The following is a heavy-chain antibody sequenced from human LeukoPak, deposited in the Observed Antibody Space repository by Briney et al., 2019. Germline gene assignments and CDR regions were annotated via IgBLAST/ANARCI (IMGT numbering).Heavy chain of an antibody. CDR2: IVVGSGNT. Sequence: GASVKVSCKASGGTSSSYAISWVRQARGQRLEWIGWIVVGSGNTNYAQKFQERVTITRDMSTSPAYMELSSLRSEDTAVYYCAAYDFWSGYWENWFDPWGQGTLVTVSS. J-gene: IGHJ5*02. D-gene: IGHD3-3*01. CDR1: GGTSSSYA. CDR3: AAYDFWSGYWENWFDP. V-gene: IGHV1-58*02.